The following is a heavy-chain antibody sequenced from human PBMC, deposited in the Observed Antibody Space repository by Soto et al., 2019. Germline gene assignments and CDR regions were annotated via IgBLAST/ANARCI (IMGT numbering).Heavy chain of an antibody. J-gene: IGHJ4*02. V-gene: IGHV3-73*02. D-gene: IGHD3-10*01. CDR3: TSVLRGVPDY. Sequence: EVQLVESGGGLVQPGGSLKLSCAGSGFTFSGSAMHWVRQASGKGLEWVGRIRSKPNNYATAYAASVTGRFTISRDDPNHTAYLQISSMKTEDTAMYYGTSVLRGVPDYWGQGTLVTVSS. CDR1: GFTFSGSA. CDR2: IRSKPNNYAT.